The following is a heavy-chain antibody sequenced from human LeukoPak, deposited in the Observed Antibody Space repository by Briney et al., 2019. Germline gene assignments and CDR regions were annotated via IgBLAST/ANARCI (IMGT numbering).Heavy chain of an antibody. V-gene: IGHV4-38-2*02. CDR3: ARGMGRFCTSSSCYLSFVY. J-gene: IGHJ4*02. CDR2: IQNGGDS. CDR1: GSSISNGFF. D-gene: IGHD2-2*01. Sequence: SETLSLTCNVSGSSISNGFFWAWIRQSPGKGLEWIGSIQNGGDSYYNPSLKSRTTMSVDTSMNQFSLKLTSVTAADTAVFYCARGMGRFCTSSSCYLSFVYWGQGTLVTVSS.